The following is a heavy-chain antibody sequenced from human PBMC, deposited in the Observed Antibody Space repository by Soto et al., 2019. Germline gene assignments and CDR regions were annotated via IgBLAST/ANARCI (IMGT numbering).Heavy chain of an antibody. CDR2: IYYSGSA. CDR3: ARNGYYDSSGYYQTPFDY. Sequence: PSETLSLTCTVSGGSISSSSYYWGWIRQPPGKGLEWIGSIYYSGSAYYNPSLKSRVTISVDKSKNQFSLKLSSATAADTAVYYCARNGYYDSSGYYQTPFDYWGQGTLVTVSS. V-gene: IGHV4-39*07. J-gene: IGHJ4*02. D-gene: IGHD3-22*01. CDR1: GGSISSSSYY.